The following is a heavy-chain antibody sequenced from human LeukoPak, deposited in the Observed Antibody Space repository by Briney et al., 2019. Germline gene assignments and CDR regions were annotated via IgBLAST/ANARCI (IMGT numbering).Heavy chain of an antibody. J-gene: IGHJ3*02. D-gene: IGHD2-21*02. CDR1: GDSLSSYY. Sequence: SETLSLTCTGSGDSLSSYYWSWIRQPPGKGLEWIGYIYHSGNTNSNPSLKSRVTISVDTTKNQSSLKLSSVTAADTAVYYCARSIIVVVAAGALDIWGQGTMVTVSS. V-gene: IGHV4-59*08. CDR2: IYHSGNT. CDR3: ARSIIVVVAAGALDI.